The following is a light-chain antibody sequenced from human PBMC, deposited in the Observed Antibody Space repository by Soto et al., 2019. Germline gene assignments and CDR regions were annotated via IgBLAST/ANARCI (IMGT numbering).Light chain of an antibody. V-gene: IGKV3-15*01. CDR2: GAS. Sequence: EIVLTQSPATLSVSPGERATLSCRASQSVDTHLHWYQQKHGQAPRLLIYGASTRATGIPARFSGSGSGTEFTLTINSLQSEDCAVYFCQQARNGYTFGQGTELEIK. CDR3: QQARNGYT. J-gene: IGKJ2*01. CDR1: QSVDTH.